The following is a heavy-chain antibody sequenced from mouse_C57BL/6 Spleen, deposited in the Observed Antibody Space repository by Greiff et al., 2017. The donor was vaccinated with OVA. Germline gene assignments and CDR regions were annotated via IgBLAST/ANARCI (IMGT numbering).Heavy chain of an antibody. CDR3: ASSLRDYGAWFAY. CDR2: IYPGSGST. V-gene: IGHV1-55*01. J-gene: IGHJ3*01. D-gene: IGHD2-13*01. Sequence: QVQLQQPGAELVKPGASVKMSCKASGYTFTSYWITWVKQRPGQGLEWIGDIYPGSGSTNYNEKFKSKATLTVDTSSSTAYMQLSSLTSEDSAVCYCASSLRDYGAWFAYWGQGTLVTVSA. CDR1: GYTFTSYW.